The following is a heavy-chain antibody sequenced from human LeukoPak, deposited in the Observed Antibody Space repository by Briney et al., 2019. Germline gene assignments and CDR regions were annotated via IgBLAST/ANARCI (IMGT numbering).Heavy chain of an antibody. CDR1: GYSFSNYW. Sequence: GESLKISCQGSGYSFSNYWIGWVRQMPGKGLEWMGIISPDDSDTRYSPSFQGQVTFSADKSISTAYLRWSTLKASDSAMYYCARVPEFYESSGYGFDSWGQGTLVTVSS. CDR2: ISPDDSDT. CDR3: ARVPEFYESSGYGFDS. D-gene: IGHD3-22*01. J-gene: IGHJ5*01. V-gene: IGHV5-51*01.